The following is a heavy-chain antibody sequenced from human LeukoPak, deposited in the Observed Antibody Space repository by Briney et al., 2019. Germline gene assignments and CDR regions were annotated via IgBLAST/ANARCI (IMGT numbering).Heavy chain of an antibody. CDR2: ISKDGRNK. Sequence: PGGSLRLSCGASGFTFSSYGMHWVRRAPGKGLDWVAAISKDGRNKYYADSVKGRFTISRDNSRNTLSLEMNSLRSEDTAIYYCASTGTREGINYGIDYWGQGTLVTVSS. CDR1: GFTFSSYG. V-gene: IGHV3-30*03. D-gene: IGHD5-24*01. J-gene: IGHJ4*02. CDR3: ASTGTREGINYGIDY.